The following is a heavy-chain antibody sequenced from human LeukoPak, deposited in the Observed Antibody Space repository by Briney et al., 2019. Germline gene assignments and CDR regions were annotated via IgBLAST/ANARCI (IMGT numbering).Heavy chain of an antibody. J-gene: IGHJ5*02. CDR2: IYYSGST. CDR3: AREGGELELGWFDP. Sequence: SETLSLTCTVSGDSITSRTYYWGWIRQPPGKGLEWIGTIYYSGSTYFNPSLKSRVTISVDTSKNQFSLKLSSVTAADTAVYYCAREGGELELGWFDPWGQGTLVTVSS. CDR1: GDSITSRTYY. D-gene: IGHD1-7*01. V-gene: IGHV4-39*07.